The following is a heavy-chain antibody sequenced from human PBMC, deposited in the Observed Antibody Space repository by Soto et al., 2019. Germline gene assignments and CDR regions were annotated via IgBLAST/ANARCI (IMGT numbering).Heavy chain of an antibody. D-gene: IGHD4-17*01. CDR3: AKGDMVYGDLNLWDYYYYGMDV. V-gene: IGHV3-23*01. J-gene: IGHJ6*02. CDR2: ISGSGGST. CDR1: GFTFSSYA. Sequence: GGSLRLSCAASGFTFSSYAMSWVRQAPGKGLEWVSAISGSGGSTYYADSVKGRFTISRDNSKNTLYLQMNSLRAEDTAVYYCAKGDMVYGDLNLWDYYYYGMDVWGQGTTVTVSS.